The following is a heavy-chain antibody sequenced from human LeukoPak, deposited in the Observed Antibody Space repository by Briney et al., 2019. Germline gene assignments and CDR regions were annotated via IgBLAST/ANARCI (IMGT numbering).Heavy chain of an antibody. CDR3: ARDRGSVWYGFVYDY. V-gene: IGHV3-53*01. CDR2: IYSGGST. D-gene: IGHD6-19*01. J-gene: IGHJ4*02. Sequence: PGGSLRLSCAASGFTVSSNYMSWVRQAPGKGLEWVSVIYSGGSTYYADSVKGRFTISRDNSKNTLYLQMNSLRAEDTAVYYCARDRGSVWYGFVYDYWGQGTLVTVSS. CDR1: GFTVSSNY.